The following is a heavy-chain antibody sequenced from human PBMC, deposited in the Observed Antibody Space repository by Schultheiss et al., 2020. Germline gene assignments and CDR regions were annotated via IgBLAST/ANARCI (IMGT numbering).Heavy chain of an antibody. D-gene: IGHD1-1*01. CDR3: ARRVKTRYPFDP. V-gene: IGHV4-39*07. J-gene: IGHJ5*02. CDR2: IYYSGST. Sequence: SQTLSLTCTVSGGSVDSSTYYWGWIRQPPGKGLEWIGSIYYSGSTYYNPSLKSRVTISVDTSKKQFSLKLTSVTAADTAVYYCARRVKTRYPFDPWGQGTLVTVSS. CDR1: GGSVDSSTYY.